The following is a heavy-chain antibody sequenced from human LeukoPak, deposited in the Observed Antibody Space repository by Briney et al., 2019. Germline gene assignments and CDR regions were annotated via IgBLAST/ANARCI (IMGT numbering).Heavy chain of an antibody. CDR2: ISSSSSTI. Sequence: PGGSLRLSCAASGFTFSSYSMNWVRQAPGKGLEWVSYISSSSSTIYYADSVKGRFTISRDNAKNSLYLQMNSLRAEDTAVYYCARDPPGDIAAGGYFDYWGQGTLVTVSS. CDR3: ARDPPGDIAAGGYFDY. V-gene: IGHV3-48*01. D-gene: IGHD6-13*01. J-gene: IGHJ4*02. CDR1: GFTFSSYS.